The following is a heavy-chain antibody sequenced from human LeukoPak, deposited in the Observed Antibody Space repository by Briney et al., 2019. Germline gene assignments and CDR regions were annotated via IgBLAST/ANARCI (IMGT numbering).Heavy chain of an antibody. CDR3: ATATTDNYYYYYMDV. J-gene: IGHJ6*03. D-gene: IGHD4-11*01. Sequence: GASVKVSCKVSGYTLTELSMHWVRQAPGKGLEWMGGFDPEDGETIYAQKFQGRVTMTDDTSTDTAYMELSSLRSEDTAVYYCATATTDNYYYYYMDVWGKGTTVTVSS. CDR2: FDPEDGET. CDR1: GYTLTELS. V-gene: IGHV1-24*01.